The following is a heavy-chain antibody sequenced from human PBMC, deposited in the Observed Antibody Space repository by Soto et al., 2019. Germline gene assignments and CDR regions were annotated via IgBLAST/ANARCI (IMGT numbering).Heavy chain of an antibody. CDR2: ISYDGSNK. Sequence: GGSLRLSCAASGFTFSSYAMHWVRQAPGKGLEWVAVISYDGSNKYYADSVKGRFTISRDNSKNTLYLQMSSLRFEDTAVYYCARDGPSGSYFGMDVWGQGTTVGVSS. CDR1: GFTFSSYA. J-gene: IGHJ6*02. CDR3: ARDGPSGSYFGMDV. D-gene: IGHD3-10*01. V-gene: IGHV3-30-3*01.